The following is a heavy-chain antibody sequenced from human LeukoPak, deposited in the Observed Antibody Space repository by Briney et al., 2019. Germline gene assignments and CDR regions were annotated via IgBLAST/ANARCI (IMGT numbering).Heavy chain of an antibody. CDR1: GFTFSGHA. CDR2: ISYNGDNK. D-gene: IGHD2-2*03. V-gene: IGHV3-30*03. J-gene: IGHJ4*02. Sequence: GGSLRLSCAASGFTFSGHAMNWVRQAPGKGLEWVALISYNGDNKYYADPVKGRFTISRDNSKDTLYLQMNSLRPEDTAIYYCARSFGYGYYFDYWGQGTLVTVSS. CDR3: ARSFGYGYYFDY.